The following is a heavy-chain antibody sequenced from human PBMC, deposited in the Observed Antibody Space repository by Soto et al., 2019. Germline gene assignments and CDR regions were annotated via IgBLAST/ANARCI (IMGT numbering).Heavy chain of an antibody. CDR3: ASTQVDIAPPHYYYGMDV. CDR2: IVPIFGTP. D-gene: IGHD5-12*01. Sequence: ASVKVSCKASGGTFSSYAISWVRQSPGQRPEWMGGIVPIFGTPNYAQKFQGRVTIIADESTSTAYMELSSLRSDDTAVYYCASTQVDIAPPHYYYGMDVWGQGTTVTVSS. J-gene: IGHJ6*02. CDR1: GGTFSSYA. V-gene: IGHV1-69*13.